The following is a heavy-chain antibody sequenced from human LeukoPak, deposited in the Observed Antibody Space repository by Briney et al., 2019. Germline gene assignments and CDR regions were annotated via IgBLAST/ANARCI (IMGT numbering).Heavy chain of an antibody. J-gene: IGHJ3*02. CDR3: ARDRRYSSGWYGLPDAFDI. D-gene: IGHD6-13*01. V-gene: IGHV3-7*01. CDR2: IKQDGSEK. Sequence: GGSLRLSCAASGFTFSSYWMSWVRQAPGKGLEWVANIKQDGSEKYYVDSVKGRFTISRDNAKNSLYLQMNSLRAEDTAVYYCARDRRYSSGWYGLPDAFDIWGQGTMVTVSS. CDR1: GFTFSSYW.